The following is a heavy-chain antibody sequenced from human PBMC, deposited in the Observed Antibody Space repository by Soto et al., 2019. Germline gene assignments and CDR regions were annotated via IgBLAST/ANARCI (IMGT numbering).Heavy chain of an antibody. J-gene: IGHJ4*02. D-gene: IGHD1-1*01. CDR3: WRHDKTALPPLDS. CDR1: GAGDTFSNYG. CDR2: TIPAFGTA. Sequence: QVHLVQSGAEVKSPGSAVKVSCKVSGAGDTFSNYGLNWMRQAPGQGLEWMGGTIPAFGTANYAQKFQGRVTIPAATSSTTAYMELSSLRSDDTAVYYCWRHDKTALPPLDSWGQGTLVSVSS. V-gene: IGHV1-69*06.